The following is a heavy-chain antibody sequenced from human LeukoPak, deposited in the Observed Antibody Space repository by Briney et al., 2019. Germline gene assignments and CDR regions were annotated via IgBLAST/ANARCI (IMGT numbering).Heavy chain of an antibody. D-gene: IGHD3-16*02. CDR3: ARGRRVWGSYRPNFDY. CDR1: GGSFSGYY. Sequence: PSETLSLTCADYGGSFSGYYWSWIRQPPGKGLEWVGEINHSGSTNYNPSLKSRVTISVDTSKNQFSLKLSSVTAADTAVYYCARGRRVWGSYRPNFDYWGEGTLVTVSS. V-gene: IGHV4-34*01. CDR2: INHSGST. J-gene: IGHJ4*02.